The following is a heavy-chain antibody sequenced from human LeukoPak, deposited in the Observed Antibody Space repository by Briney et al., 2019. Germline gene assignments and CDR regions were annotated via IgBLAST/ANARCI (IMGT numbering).Heavy chain of an antibody. CDR3: AREGSDYYYGMDV. Sequence: GGSLRLSCAASGFTFSSYSMNWVRQAPGKGLEWVSYISSSGSTIYYADSVKGRFTISRDNAKNSLYLQMNSLRAEDTAVYYCAREGSDYYYGMDVWGQGTTVTVSS. CDR1: GFTFSSYS. J-gene: IGHJ6*02. V-gene: IGHV3-48*04. CDR2: ISSSGSTI. D-gene: IGHD3-10*01.